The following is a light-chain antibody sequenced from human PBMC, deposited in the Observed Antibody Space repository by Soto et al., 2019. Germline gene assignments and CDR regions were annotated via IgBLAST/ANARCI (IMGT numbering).Light chain of an antibody. J-gene: IGKJ4*01. CDR1: QGISTW. V-gene: IGKV1-5*03. CDR3: QQYNTYPLT. CDR2: KAS. Sequence: DIQMTQSPSTLSASVGDRVTITCRASQGISTWLAWYQQKPGKAPKLLIYKASSLEGGVPSRFSGSGSGTEFNITVSSLQPDDFATYHCQQYNTYPLTFGGGTTVEIK.